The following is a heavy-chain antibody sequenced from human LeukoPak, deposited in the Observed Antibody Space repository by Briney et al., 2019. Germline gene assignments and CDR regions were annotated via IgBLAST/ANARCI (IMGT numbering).Heavy chain of an antibody. Sequence: GGSLRLSCAASGFTFSSYAMHWVRQAPGKGLEYVSAISSNGGSTYYANSVKGRFTISRDNSKNTLYLQMGSLRAEDMAVYYCARGRASMVRGSSFNWFDPWGQGTLVTVSS. V-gene: IGHV3-64*01. CDR2: ISSNGGST. D-gene: IGHD3-10*01. J-gene: IGHJ5*02. CDR1: GFTFSSYA. CDR3: ARGRASMVRGSSFNWFDP.